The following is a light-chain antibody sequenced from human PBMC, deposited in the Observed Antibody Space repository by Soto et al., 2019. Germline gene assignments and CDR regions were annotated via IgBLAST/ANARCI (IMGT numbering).Light chain of an antibody. CDR3: HQRSTWPFT. J-gene: IGKJ3*01. CDR1: PSISSY. Sequence: ELVLPQSPAPLSLSPGERATLSCRASPSISSYLAWYQQKPDQAPRLLIYDASNRAAGIPARFSGSGSGTDFTLTISSLEPEDFAVYYCHQRSTWPFTFGPGTKVDIK. CDR2: DAS. V-gene: IGKV3-11*01.